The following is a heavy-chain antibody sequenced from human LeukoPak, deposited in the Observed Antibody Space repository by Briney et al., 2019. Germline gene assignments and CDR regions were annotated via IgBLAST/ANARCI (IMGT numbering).Heavy chain of an antibody. CDR1: GGSISSGGYY. CDR2: IYYSGST. Sequence: PSQTLSLTCTVSGGSISSGGYYWSWIRQHPGKGLEWIGYIYYSGSTHYNPSLKSRVTISVDTSKNQFSLKLSSVTAADTAVYYCARGAVTYSSGYYYYPTSGPDIWGQGTMVTVSS. J-gene: IGHJ3*02. D-gene: IGHD3-22*01. V-gene: IGHV4-31*03. CDR3: ARGAVTYSSGYYYYPTSGPDI.